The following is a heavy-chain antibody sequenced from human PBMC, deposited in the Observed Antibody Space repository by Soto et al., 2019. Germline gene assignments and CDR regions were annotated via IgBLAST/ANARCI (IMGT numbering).Heavy chain of an antibody. J-gene: IGHJ3*02. CDR3: ARGYGAQLAAAAHPDAFDI. V-gene: IGHV1-8*01. Sequence: QEQLVQSGAEVKRPGASVKVSCKSSGYTFINYDINWVRQATGQGLQWMGWMNPKSGKTGYAQKCQGSVTMTWNTSINTVYLELGSLRSEDTAVYYCARGYGAQLAAAAHPDAFDIWGQGTMVSVSS. CDR2: MNPKSGKT. CDR1: GYTFINYD. D-gene: IGHD6-25*01.